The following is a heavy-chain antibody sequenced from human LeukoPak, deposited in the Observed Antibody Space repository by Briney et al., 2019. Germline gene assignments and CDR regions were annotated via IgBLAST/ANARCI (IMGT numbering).Heavy chain of an antibody. CDR3: ARETPGQGFDY. Sequence: QAGGSLRLSCAASGFTFSYYALHWVRQAPGKGLEWVALISFDGNNKYYADSVKGRFTISRDTSKNILYLQMNTLRGEDTAVYYCARETPGQGFDYWGQGTLVTV. V-gene: IGHV3-30*04. CDR2: ISFDGNNK. CDR1: GFTFSYYA. J-gene: IGHJ4*02.